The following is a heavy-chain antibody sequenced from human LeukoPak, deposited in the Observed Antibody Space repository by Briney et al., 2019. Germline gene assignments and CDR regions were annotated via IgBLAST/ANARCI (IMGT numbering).Heavy chain of an antibody. CDR2: INHSGST. Sequence: SETLSLTCAVYGGSFSGYYWSWIRQPPGKGLEWIGEINHSGSTNYNPSLKSRVTISVDTSKNQFSLKLSSVTAADTAVYYCARDFASGSRLIDYWGQGTLVTVSS. CDR3: ARDFASGSRLIDY. V-gene: IGHV4-34*01. CDR1: GGSFSGYY. D-gene: IGHD6-19*01. J-gene: IGHJ4*02.